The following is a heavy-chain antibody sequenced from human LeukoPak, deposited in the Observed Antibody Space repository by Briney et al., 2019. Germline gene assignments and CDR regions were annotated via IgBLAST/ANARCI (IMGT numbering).Heavy chain of an antibody. V-gene: IGHV1-2*02. CDR2: INPNSGGT. D-gene: IGHD6-13*01. CDR3: ANSIAAAGTGLPYYYYGMDV. Sequence: ASVKVSCKASGYTFTGYYMHWVRQAPGQGLEWMGWINPNSGGTNYAQKFQGRVTMTRDTSISTAYMGLSRLRSDDTAVYYCANSIAAAGTGLPYYYYGMDVWGQGTTVTVSS. CDR1: GYTFTGYY. J-gene: IGHJ6*02.